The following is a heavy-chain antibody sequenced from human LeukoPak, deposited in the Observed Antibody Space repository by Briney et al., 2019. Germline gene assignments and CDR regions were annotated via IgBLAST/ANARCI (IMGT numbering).Heavy chain of an antibody. CDR2: INHSGST. D-gene: IGHD2-2*01. Sequence: SETLSLTCAVYGGSFSGYYWSWIRQPPGKGLEWIGEINHSGSTNYNPSLKSRLTISVDTSKNQFSLKLSSVTAADTAVYYCARVVRENIVVVPAAIVYYYYMDVWGKGTTVTVSS. V-gene: IGHV4-34*01. J-gene: IGHJ6*03. CDR3: ARVVRENIVVVPAAIVYYYYMDV. CDR1: GGSFSGYY.